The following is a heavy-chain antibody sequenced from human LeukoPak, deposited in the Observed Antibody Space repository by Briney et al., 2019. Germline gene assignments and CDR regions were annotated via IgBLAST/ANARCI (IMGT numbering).Heavy chain of an antibody. J-gene: IGHJ4*02. D-gene: IGHD3-3*01. V-gene: IGHV1-69*13. Sequence: SVKVSCKASGGSFTSYGISWVRQAPGQGLEWMGKIIPLYGRANYGQKFQGRVTITADESTTTSYMELSSLTAEDMAVYYCATGGAYEFRDDYWGQGTLVTVSS. CDR3: ATGGAYEFRDDY. CDR1: GGSFTSYG. CDR2: IIPLYGRA.